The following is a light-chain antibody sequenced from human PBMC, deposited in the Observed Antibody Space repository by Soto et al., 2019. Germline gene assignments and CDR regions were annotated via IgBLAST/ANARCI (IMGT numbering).Light chain of an antibody. J-gene: IGLJ3*02. CDR3: CSYAGNNSLV. V-gene: IGLV2-23*02. CDR1: SSDVGGYNY. Sequence: QSALTQPASVSGSPGQSITISCTGTSSDVGGYNYVSWYQQQSGKAPKLMIHEVSQRPSTFFNRYSGSKSGNTASLTVSGLQSDDETDYYCCSYAGNNSLVFGGGTKLTVL. CDR2: EVS.